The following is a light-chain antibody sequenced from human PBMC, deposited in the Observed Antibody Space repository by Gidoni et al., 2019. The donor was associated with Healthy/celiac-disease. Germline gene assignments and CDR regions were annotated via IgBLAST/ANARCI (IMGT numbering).Light chain of an antibody. J-gene: IGKJ1*01. CDR1: QDINKY. CDR3: QQYDNLPRT. CDR2: DAS. V-gene: IGKV1-33*01. Sequence: DIQMTQSPSSLSASVGDRVTITCQASQDINKYLTWFQQKPGKAPKLLIYDASNLETGVPSRFSGSGSGADFTFTISSLQPEDIATYYCQQYDNLPRTFGQGTKVEIK.